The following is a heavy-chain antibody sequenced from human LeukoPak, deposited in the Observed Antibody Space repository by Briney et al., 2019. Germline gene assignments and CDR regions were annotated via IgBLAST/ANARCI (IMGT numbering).Heavy chain of an antibody. D-gene: IGHD6-13*01. CDR3: ARTLYIAAAPGGFDY. J-gene: IGHJ4*02. CDR1: GYILSSYN. CDR2: INPSGGDT. V-gene: IGHV1-46*01. Sequence: GASVKVSCKASGYILSSYNMHWVRQAPGQGLEWLGIINPSGGDTKYAQKFQGRVTLTRDTSTGTIYMEMTSLRSDDTAMYYCARTLYIAAAPGGFDYWGQGTLLTVSS.